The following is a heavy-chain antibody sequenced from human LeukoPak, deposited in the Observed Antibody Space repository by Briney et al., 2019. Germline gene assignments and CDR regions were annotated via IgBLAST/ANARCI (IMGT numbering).Heavy chain of an antibody. CDR3: AKEEVPNDF. CDR1: GFTFSSSA. J-gene: IGHJ4*02. CDR2: ISRSGEVT. D-gene: IGHD1-1*01. V-gene: IGHV3-23*01. Sequence: TGGSLRLSCAASGFTFSSSAMSWVRQAPGKGLEWVSGISRSGEVTYYEDSVRGRFTISKDISKNTLYLQMDSLRAEDTAIYYCAKEEVPNDFWGQGTPVTVSS.